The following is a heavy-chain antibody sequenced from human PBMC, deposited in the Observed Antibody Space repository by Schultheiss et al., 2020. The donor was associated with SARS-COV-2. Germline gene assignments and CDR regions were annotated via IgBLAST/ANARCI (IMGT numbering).Heavy chain of an antibody. D-gene: IGHD6-13*01. CDR3: AHRPGQLEDY. V-gene: IGHV2-70*04. CDR2: IDWDDGK. CDR1: GFSLSTSGMR. J-gene: IGHJ4*02. Sequence: SGPTLVKPTQTLTLTCTFSGFSLSTSGMRVSWIRQPPGKALEWLARIDWDDGKFYSTSLKTRLTISKDTSKNQVVLTMTNMDPVDTATYYCAHRPGQLEDYWGQGTLVTVSS.